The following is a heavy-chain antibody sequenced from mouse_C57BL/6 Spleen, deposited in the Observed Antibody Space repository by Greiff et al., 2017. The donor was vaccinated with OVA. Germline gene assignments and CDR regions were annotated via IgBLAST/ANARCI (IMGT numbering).Heavy chain of an antibody. V-gene: IGHV1-62-2*01. CDR3: ARHEEVITTVVEGAMDY. CDR2: FYPGSGSI. D-gene: IGHD1-1*01. Sequence: VKLQESGAELVKPGASVKLSCKASGYTFTEYTIHWVKQRSGQGLEWIGWFYPGSGSIKYNEKFKDKATLTADKSSSTVYMELSRVTSEDSAVYFCARHEEVITTVVEGAMDYWGQGTSVTVSS. CDR1: GYTFTEYT. J-gene: IGHJ4*01.